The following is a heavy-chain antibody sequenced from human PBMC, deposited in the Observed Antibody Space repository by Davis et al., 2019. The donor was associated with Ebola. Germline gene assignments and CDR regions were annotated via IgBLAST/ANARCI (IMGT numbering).Heavy chain of an antibody. CDR2: ISAYNGNT. V-gene: IGHV1-18*01. D-gene: IGHD4-17*01. Sequence: ASVKVSCKASGGTFSSYGISWVRQAPGQGLEWMGWISAYNGNTNYAQKLQGRVTMTTDTSTSTAYMELRSLRSDDTAVYYCARDELYGDYVRFDYWGQGTLVTVSS. CDR1: GGTFSSYG. CDR3: ARDELYGDYVRFDY. J-gene: IGHJ4*02.